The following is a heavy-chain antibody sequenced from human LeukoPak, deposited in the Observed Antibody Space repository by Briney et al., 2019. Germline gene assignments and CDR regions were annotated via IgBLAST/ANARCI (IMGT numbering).Heavy chain of an antibody. CDR2: ISAYNGNT. V-gene: IGHV1-18*01. D-gene: IGHD4-17*01. Sequence: GASVKVSCKASGYTFTNYGISWVRQAPGQGLECMGWISAYNGNTNYAQRFQGRVTMTTDTSTSTAYMELRSLRSDDTAVYYCARFRGDYASDYWGQGTLVTVSS. J-gene: IGHJ4*02. CDR1: GYTFTNYG. CDR3: ARFRGDYASDY.